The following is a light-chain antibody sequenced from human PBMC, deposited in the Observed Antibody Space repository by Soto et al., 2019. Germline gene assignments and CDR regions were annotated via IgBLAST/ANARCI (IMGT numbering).Light chain of an antibody. Sequence: EIVRTQSPATLSVSPGERATLSCRASQSISSNLAWYQQEPGQAPRLLIYSTSTRATGVPARFSGSGSGTEFTLTISSLQSEDSAVYYCQQYNNWPPWTFGLGTKVDIK. V-gene: IGKV3-15*01. CDR1: QSISSN. CDR2: STS. CDR3: QQYNNWPPWT. J-gene: IGKJ1*01.